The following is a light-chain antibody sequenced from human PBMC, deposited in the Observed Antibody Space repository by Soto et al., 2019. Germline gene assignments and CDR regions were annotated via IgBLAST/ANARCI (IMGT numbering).Light chain of an antibody. J-gene: IGKJ3*01. V-gene: IGKV1-33*01. CDR3: QHYDNLPFT. CDR1: QSISSY. Sequence: DIQMTQSPSSLSASVGDRVTITCRASQSISSYLNWYQQKPGKAPKLLIYAASSLQSGVPSRFSGSGSGTDFTFTISSLQPEDVATYYCQHYDNLPFTFGPGTKVDIK. CDR2: AAS.